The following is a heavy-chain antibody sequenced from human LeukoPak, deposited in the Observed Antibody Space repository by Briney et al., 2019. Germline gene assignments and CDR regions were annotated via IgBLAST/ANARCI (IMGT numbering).Heavy chain of an antibody. CDR2: ISGSGGST. V-gene: IGHV3-23*01. Sequence: GGSLRLSCAASGFTFSSYAMSWVRQAPGKGLEWVSAISGSGGSTYYADSVKGWFTISRDNSKNTLYLQMNSLRAEDTAVYYCAKDHSTMVRGVNGFFDIWGQGTMVTVSS. D-gene: IGHD3-10*01. CDR3: AKDHSTMVRGVNGFFDI. J-gene: IGHJ3*02. CDR1: GFTFSSYA.